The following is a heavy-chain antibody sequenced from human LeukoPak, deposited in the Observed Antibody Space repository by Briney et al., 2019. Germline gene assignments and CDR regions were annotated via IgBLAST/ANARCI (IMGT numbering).Heavy chain of an antibody. J-gene: IGHJ4*02. V-gene: IGHV1-24*01. CDR2: FDVIDAKT. D-gene: IGHD5-18*01. CDR1: GSSLTELS. CDR3: AAGRPYSLLDY. Sequence: GASVKVSCTVSGSSLTELSLYWVRQAPGKGLEWMGGFDVIDAKTFYAQKFQGRVTVTEDSSTETAYMELSSLRSDDTAFYYCAAGRPYSLLDYWGQGTLLTVSS.